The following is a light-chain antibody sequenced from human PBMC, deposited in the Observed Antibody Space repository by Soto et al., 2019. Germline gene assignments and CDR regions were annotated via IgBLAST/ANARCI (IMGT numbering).Light chain of an antibody. CDR3: TQALQTPRT. V-gene: IGKV2-28*01. J-gene: IGKJ1*01. CDR1: QSLQHNNGNTL. CDR2: LAS. Sequence: EIVMTQSPLSLTVTPGEPASISCKSSQSLQHNNGNTLLDWYMQKPGQSPQLLIYLASRRAPGAPGRVSGSGSGTDFTLRISTVEADDAAIYYCTQALQTPRTFGQGTKVDIK.